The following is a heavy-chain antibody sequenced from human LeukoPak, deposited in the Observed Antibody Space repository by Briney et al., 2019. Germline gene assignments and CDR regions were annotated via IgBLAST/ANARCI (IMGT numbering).Heavy chain of an antibody. D-gene: IGHD2-21*01. CDR1: GYTFTSYG. J-gene: IGHJ4*02. V-gene: IGHV1-69*05. CDR2: IIPIFGTA. CDR3: AKSDCGTIGCKLLNY. Sequence: SVKVSCKASGYTFTSYGISWVRQAPGQGLEWMGGIIPIFGTANYAQKFQGRVTITTDESTSTAYMELNSLRAEDTAVYYCAKSDCGTIGCKLLNYWGQGTLVTVSS.